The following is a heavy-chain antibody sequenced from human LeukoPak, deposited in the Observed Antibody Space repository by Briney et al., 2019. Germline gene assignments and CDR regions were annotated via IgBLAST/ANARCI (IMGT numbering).Heavy chain of an antibody. D-gene: IGHD6-13*01. CDR2: INTNTGNP. Sequence: ASVKVSCKASGYTFTSYAMNWVRQAPGQGLEWMGWINTNTGNPTYAQGFTGRFVFSLDTSVSTAYLQISSLKAEDTAVYYCARGRSVGSSWYVRTRVATGNFDYWGQGTLVTVSS. V-gene: IGHV7-4-1*02. CDR3: ARGRSVGSSWYVRTRVATGNFDY. CDR1: GYTFTSYA. J-gene: IGHJ4*02.